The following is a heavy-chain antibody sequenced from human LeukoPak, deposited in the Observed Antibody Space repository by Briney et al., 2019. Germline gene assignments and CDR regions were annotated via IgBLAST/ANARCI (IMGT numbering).Heavy chain of an antibody. Sequence: SETLSLTFTVSGGSISSYYWGWIRQPPGKGLGGMGYIYYSGRANYITSLESRVTISVDTSKNQFSLKLSSVTAADTAVYYCARSGSYYYYGMDVWGQGTTVTVSS. CDR1: GGSISSYY. V-gene: IGHV4-59*01. J-gene: IGHJ6*02. CDR2: IYYSGRA. D-gene: IGHD3-10*01. CDR3: ARSGSYYYYGMDV.